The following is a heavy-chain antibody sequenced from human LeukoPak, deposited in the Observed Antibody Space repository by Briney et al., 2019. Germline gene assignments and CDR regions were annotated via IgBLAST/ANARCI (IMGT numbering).Heavy chain of an antibody. D-gene: IGHD3-3*01. CDR3: ARVYHISYDFWSDIFDY. V-gene: IGHV3-21*01. CDR2: ISSSSSYI. J-gene: IGHJ4*02. CDR1: GFTFSSYS. Sequence: SGGSLRLSCAASGFTFSSYSMNWVRQAPGKGLEWVSSISSSSSYIYYADSVKGRFTISRDNAKNSLYLQMNSLRAEDTAVYYCARVYHISYDFWSDIFDYWGQGTLVTVSS.